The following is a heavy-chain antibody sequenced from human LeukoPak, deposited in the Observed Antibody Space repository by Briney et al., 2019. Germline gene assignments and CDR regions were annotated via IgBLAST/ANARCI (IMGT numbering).Heavy chain of an antibody. CDR3: ARGGTPNCSGGSCYDY. D-gene: IGHD2-15*01. Sequence: GASVKVSCKASGGTFSSYAISWVRQAPGQGLEWMGRIIPILGIANYAQKFQGRVTITADKSTSTAYMELGSLRSEDTAVYYCARGGTPNCSGGSCYDYWGQGTLVTVSS. CDR2: IIPILGIA. CDR1: GGTFSSYA. J-gene: IGHJ4*02. V-gene: IGHV1-69*04.